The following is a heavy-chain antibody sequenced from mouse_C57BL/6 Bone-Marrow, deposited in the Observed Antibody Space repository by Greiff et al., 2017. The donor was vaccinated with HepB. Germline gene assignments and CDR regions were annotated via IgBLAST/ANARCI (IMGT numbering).Heavy chain of an antibody. CDR3: ARWTGSAPYFDD. D-gene: IGHD4-1*01. V-gene: IGHV1-64*01. Sequence: VQLQQPGAELVKPGASVKLSCKASGYTFTSYLMHWVKQRPGQGLEWIGMIHPNSGSTNYNEKFKSKGTLTVDKSSSTAYMQLSSLTSEYSAVYYCARWTGSAPYFDDWGQGTTLT. J-gene: IGHJ2*01. CDR1: GYTFTSYL. CDR2: IHPNSGST.